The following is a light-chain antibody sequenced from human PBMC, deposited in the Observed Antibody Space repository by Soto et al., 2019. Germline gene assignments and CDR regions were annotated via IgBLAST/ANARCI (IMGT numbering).Light chain of an antibody. CDR2: GNI. J-gene: IGLJ3*02. CDR1: SSNIGGGYD. CDR3: QSYDSSLSAWV. V-gene: IGLV1-40*01. Sequence: QSVLTQPPSVSGAPGQRITISCTGSSSNIGGGYDVHWYQQLPGTAPKLLVYGNINRPSRFPDRFSGSKSDTSASLVITGLQAEDEADYYCQSYDSSLSAWVFGGGTKLTVL.